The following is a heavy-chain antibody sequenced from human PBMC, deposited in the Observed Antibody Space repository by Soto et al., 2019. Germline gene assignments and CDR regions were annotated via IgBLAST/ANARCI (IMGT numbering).Heavy chain of an antibody. Sequence: SETLSLTCTVSNFSVLTSIYYWAWIRQPPGKGLEWVGTVYYTGTTYYNPCLQSRVTISIDTSKNQFSLNLNSVTAADTAVYYCARNWNLALVPAAYFDSWGQGTLVTVSS. V-gene: IGHV4-39*01. CDR3: ARNWNLALVPAAYFDS. J-gene: IGHJ4*02. CDR2: VYYTGTT. CDR1: NFSVLTSIYY. D-gene: IGHD2-2*01.